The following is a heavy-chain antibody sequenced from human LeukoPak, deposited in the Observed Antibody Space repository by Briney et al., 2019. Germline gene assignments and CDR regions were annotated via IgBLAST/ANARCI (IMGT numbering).Heavy chain of an antibody. V-gene: IGHV3-21*01. CDR3: ARDRLGCSSTSCYSGAFDI. J-gene: IGHJ3*02. Sequence: GGSLRLSCAASGFTFSSYSMNWVRQAPGKGLEWVSSISSSSSYIYYADSVKGRFTISRDNAKNSLYLQMNSLRAEDTAVYYCARDRLGCSSTSCYSGAFDIWGQGTMVTVSS. D-gene: IGHD2-2*01. CDR2: ISSSSSYI. CDR1: GFTFSSYS.